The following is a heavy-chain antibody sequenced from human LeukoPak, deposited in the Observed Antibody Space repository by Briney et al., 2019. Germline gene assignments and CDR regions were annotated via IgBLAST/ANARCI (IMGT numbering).Heavy chain of an antibody. CDR3: ARRALLWRNWFDP. J-gene: IGHJ5*02. CDR1: GGSISSSSYY. D-gene: IGHD2-2*01. CDR2: IYYSGST. Sequence: SETLSLTCTVSGGSISSSSYYWGWIRQPPGKGLEWIGSIYYSGSTYYNPSLKSRVTISVDTSKNQFSLKLSSVTAADTAVYYCARRALLWRNWFDPWGQGTLVTVSS. V-gene: IGHV4-39*01.